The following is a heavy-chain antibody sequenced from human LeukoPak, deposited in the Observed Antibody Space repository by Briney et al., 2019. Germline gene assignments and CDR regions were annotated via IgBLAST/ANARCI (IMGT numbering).Heavy chain of an antibody. Sequence: PGGSLRLSCAASGFTFSSYGMHWVRQAPGKGLEWVAVISYDGSNKYYADSVKGRFTISRDNSKNTLYLQMNSLRAEDTAVYYCAKDLSGTNEGGIWGQGTMVTVSS. CDR1: GFTFSSYG. CDR2: ISYDGSNK. CDR3: AKDLSGTNEGGI. J-gene: IGHJ3*02. V-gene: IGHV3-30*18. D-gene: IGHD1-26*01.